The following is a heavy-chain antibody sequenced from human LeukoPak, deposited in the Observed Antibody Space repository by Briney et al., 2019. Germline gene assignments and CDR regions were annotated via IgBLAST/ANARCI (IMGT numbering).Heavy chain of an antibody. J-gene: IGHJ3*02. CDR2: IYYSGST. D-gene: IGHD6-13*01. CDR1: GGSISSYY. CDR3: ARDLHSSSWYFAFDI. Sequence: KPSETLSLTCTVSGGSISSYYWSWIRQPPGKGLEWIGYIYYSGSTNYNPSLKSRVTISVDTSKNQFSLKLSSVTAADTAVYYCARDLHSSSWYFAFDIWGQGTMVTVSS. V-gene: IGHV4-59*01.